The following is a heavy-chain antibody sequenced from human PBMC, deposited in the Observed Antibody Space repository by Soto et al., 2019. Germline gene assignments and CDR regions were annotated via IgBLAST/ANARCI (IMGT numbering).Heavy chain of an antibody. V-gene: IGHV4-59*01. CDR2: IYYSGST. J-gene: IGHJ5*02. CDR3: ARASGVAATSSTHYWFDP. CDR1: GGSISSYY. D-gene: IGHD2-15*01. Sequence: PSETLSLTCTVSGGSISSYYWSWIRQPPGKGLEWIGYIYYSGSTNYNPSLKSRVTLSVDTSKNQFSLKLSSVTAADTAVYYCARASGVAATSSTHYWFDPWGQGTLVTVSS.